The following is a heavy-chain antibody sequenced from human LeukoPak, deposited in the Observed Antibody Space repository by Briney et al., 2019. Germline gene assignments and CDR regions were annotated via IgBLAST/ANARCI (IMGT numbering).Heavy chain of an antibody. CDR2: IYSGGST. CDR1: GFTVSSNY. CDR3: ARMSEGEMATKFPNSYYYYGMDV. Sequence: PGGSLRLSCAASGFTVSSNYMSWVRQAPGKGLEWVSVIYSGGSTYYADSVKGRFTISRDNSKNTLYLQMNSLRAEDTAVYYCARMSEGEMATKFPNSYYYYGMDVWGQGTTVTVSS. D-gene: IGHD5-24*01. J-gene: IGHJ6*02. V-gene: IGHV3-53*01.